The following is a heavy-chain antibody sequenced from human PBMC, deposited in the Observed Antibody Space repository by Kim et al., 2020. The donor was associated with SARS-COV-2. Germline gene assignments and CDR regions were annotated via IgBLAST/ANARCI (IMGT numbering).Heavy chain of an antibody. CDR3: ARKLNRASITIFGVDVYGMDV. CDR2: MNPNSGNT. CDR1: GYTFTSYD. Sequence: ASVKVSCKASGYTFTSYDINWVRQATGQGLEWMGWMNPNSGNTGYARKFQGRVTMTRNTSISTAYMELSSLRSEDTAVYYCARKLNRASITIFGVDVYGMDVWGQGTTVTVSS. D-gene: IGHD3-3*01. V-gene: IGHV1-8*01. J-gene: IGHJ6*02.